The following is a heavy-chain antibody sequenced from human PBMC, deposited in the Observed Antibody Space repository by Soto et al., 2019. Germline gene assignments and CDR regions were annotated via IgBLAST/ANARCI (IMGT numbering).Heavy chain of an antibody. CDR3: ARGRSLEDRSWYFYGMDV. D-gene: IGHD6-13*01. CDR2: INPSGGST. CDR1: GYTFTSYY. Sequence: QVQLVQSGAEVKKPGASVKVSCKASGYTFTSYYMHWVRQAPGQGLEWMGIINPSGGSTSYAQKFQGRVTMTRDTSTSTVYRELSSLRSEDTAVYYCARGRSLEDRSWYFYGMDVWGQGTTVTVSS. V-gene: IGHV1-46*01. J-gene: IGHJ6*02.